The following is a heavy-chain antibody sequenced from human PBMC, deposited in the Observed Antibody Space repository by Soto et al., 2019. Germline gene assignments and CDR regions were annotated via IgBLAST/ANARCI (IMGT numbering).Heavy chain of an antibody. Sequence: PGGSLGLSCSASGFNVGAFAVNWVRQAPGKGLEWVSGISVSDAFIYYADSVRGRFSISRDASENILYLQMNSLRVDDTALYYCTRETVAGITGLDYWGPGTLVTVSS. V-gene: IGHV3-23*01. CDR1: GFNVGAFA. J-gene: IGHJ4*02. D-gene: IGHD1-20*01. CDR3: TRETVAGITGLDY. CDR2: ISVSDAFI.